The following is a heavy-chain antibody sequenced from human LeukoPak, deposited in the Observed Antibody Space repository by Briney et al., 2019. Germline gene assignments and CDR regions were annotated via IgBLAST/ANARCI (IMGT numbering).Heavy chain of an antibody. CDR3: ARAGAVAIDFDY. V-gene: IGHV4-39*07. CDR2: IYYSGTT. D-gene: IGHD6-19*01. Sequence: PSETLSLTCTVSGGSISSSSYYWGWIRQPPGKGLEWIGNIYYSGTTYYNPSLMSRVTISLDTSKNQFSLKLTSVTAADTAVYYCARAGAVAIDFDYWGQGTLVTVSS. CDR1: GGSISSSSYY. J-gene: IGHJ4*02.